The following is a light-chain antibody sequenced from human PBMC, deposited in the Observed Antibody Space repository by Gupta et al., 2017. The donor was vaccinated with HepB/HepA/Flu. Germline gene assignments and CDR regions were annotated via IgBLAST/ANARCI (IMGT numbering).Light chain of an antibody. Sequence: QSVLTQPPSASGTPGQRVTISCSRSSSNIGSNYVYWYQQVPGTAPKLLIYRDNQRPSGVPDRFSGSKSGTSASLAISGLRSEDEADYYCAAWDDSLSGVVFGGGTKLTVL. J-gene: IGLJ3*02. CDR3: AAWDDSLSGVV. CDR1: SSNIGSNY. CDR2: RDN. V-gene: IGLV1-47*01.